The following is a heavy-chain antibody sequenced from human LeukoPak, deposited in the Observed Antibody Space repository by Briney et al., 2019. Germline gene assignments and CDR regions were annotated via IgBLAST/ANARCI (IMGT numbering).Heavy chain of an antibody. CDR1: GFTFSSYG. J-gene: IGHJ4*02. CDR3: AKVPSRGSSVDY. D-gene: IGHD1-26*01. Sequence: GGSLRLSCAASGFTFSSYGMHRVRQAPGKGLEWVAVISYDGSNKYYADSVKGRFTISRDNSKNTLYLQMNSLRAEDTAVYYCAKVPSRGSSVDYWGQGTLVTVSS. CDR2: ISYDGSNK. V-gene: IGHV3-30*18.